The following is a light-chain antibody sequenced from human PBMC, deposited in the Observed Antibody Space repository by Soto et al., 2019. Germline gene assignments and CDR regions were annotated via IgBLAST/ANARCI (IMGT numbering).Light chain of an antibody. CDR2: LSSDGSH. V-gene: IGLV4-69*01. CDR3: QTWDTGIVV. CDR1: SGHSSYG. J-gene: IGLJ2*01. Sequence: QLVLTQSPSASASLGASVKLTCTLSSGHSSYGIAWHQQQPEKGPRYLMKLSSDGSHSKGDGIPDRFSGSSSGAERYLTISSLQSEDEADYYCQTWDTGIVVFGGGTKLTVL.